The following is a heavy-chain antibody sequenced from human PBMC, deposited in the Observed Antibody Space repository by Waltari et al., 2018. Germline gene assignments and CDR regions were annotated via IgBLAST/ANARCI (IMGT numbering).Heavy chain of an antibody. CDR1: GDSISSSSYY. Sequence: QLQLQESGPGLVKASETLSLTCTVSGDSISSSSYYWGWVRQPPGKGLEWIGNMYYSGATSSHPSPSSRITIAGDTSKGQFSRKLSSVTAADTSMYYCVRHARTTSGGKHFDHWGQGMLVTVSP. CDR2: MYYSGAT. D-gene: IGHD2-15*01. V-gene: IGHV4-39*01. CDR3: VRHARTTSGGKHFDH. J-gene: IGHJ4*02.